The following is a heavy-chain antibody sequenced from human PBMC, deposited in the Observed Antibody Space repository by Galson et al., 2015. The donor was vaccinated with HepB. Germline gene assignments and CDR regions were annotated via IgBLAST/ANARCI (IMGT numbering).Heavy chain of an antibody. CDR3: ARGGQWLSADAFDI. CDR1: GFTFSSYA. Sequence: SLRLSCAASGFTFSSYAMHWVRQAPGKGLEWVAVISYDGSNKYYADSVKGRFTISRDNSKNTLYLQMNSLRAEDTAVYYCARGGQWLSADAFDIWGQGTMVTVSS. CDR2: ISYDGSNK. J-gene: IGHJ3*02. V-gene: IGHV3-30*04. D-gene: IGHD6-19*01.